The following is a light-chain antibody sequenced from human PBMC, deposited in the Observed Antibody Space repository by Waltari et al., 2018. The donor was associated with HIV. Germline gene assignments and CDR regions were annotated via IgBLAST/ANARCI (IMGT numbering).Light chain of an antibody. CDR3: CSYATSSTFVV. J-gene: IGLJ2*01. CDR1: SSDVGTYTL. CDR2: EVS. V-gene: IGLV2-23*02. Sequence: QSPLPQPASVSGSPGQSIPISCTGTSSDVGTYTLVSWYQQYPGKAPKLIIYEVSKRPSGVSTHFSGSTSCSTTSLMITGRLAADEADYYCCSYATSSTFVVFGGGTKVTVL.